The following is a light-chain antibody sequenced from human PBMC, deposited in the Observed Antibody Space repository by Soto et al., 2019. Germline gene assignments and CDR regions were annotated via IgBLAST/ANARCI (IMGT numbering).Light chain of an antibody. V-gene: IGKV3-20*01. CDR3: HHYDCTVWT. CDR1: QSVSSTY. J-gene: IGKJ1*01. CDR2: GAS. Sequence: EIVLTQSPGALSLSPGDRVTLSCRASQSVSSTYLSWYQQKPGQSPSLLICGASITAPSIPDRFSGSGSGTDSTLTISILEAEDFALYYWHHYDCTVWTFGQGTKIDIK.